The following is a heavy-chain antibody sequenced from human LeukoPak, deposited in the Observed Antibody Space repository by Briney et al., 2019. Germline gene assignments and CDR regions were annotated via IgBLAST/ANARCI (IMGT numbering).Heavy chain of an antibody. CDR3: ARRDCTNGVCYTDY. V-gene: IGHV4-30-4*01. J-gene: IGHJ4*02. D-gene: IGHD2-8*01. CDR1: GGSISSGDYY. Sequence: SQTLSLTCTVSGGSISSGDYYWSWIRRPPGKGLEWIGYIYYSGSTYYNPSLKSRVTISVDTSKNQFSLKLSSVTAADTAVYYCARRDCTNGVCYTDYWGQGTLVTVSS. CDR2: IYYSGST.